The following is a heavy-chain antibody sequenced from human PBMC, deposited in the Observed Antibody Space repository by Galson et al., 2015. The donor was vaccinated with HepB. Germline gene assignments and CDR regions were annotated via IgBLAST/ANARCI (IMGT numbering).Heavy chain of an antibody. V-gene: IGHV1-3*01. CDR1: GYTFTTYA. D-gene: IGHD6-13*01. CDR2: INADNGDT. Sequence: SVKVSCKASGYTFTTYAIHWVRQAPGQRLEWMGWINADNGDTRYSQKLQGTVTITRDTSASTAYMELSSLKSEDTAVYYCARGRHSIAATVDYWGQGTLVTVSS. CDR3: ARGRHSIAATVDY. J-gene: IGHJ4*02.